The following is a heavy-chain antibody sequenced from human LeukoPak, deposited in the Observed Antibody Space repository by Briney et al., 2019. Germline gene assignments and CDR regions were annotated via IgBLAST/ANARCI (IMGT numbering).Heavy chain of an antibody. V-gene: IGHV3-21*01. CDR3: ARDVGGYGDYGYDAFDI. J-gene: IGHJ3*02. CDR2: ISSSSNYI. D-gene: IGHD4-17*01. Sequence: GGSLRLSCAASGFIFSYYSMNWVRHAPGKGLEWVSSISSSSNYINYADSVKGRFTISRDNAKKSLYLQMNSLRVEDTAVYYCARDVGGYGDYGYDAFDIWGQGTMVTVSS. CDR1: GFIFSYYS.